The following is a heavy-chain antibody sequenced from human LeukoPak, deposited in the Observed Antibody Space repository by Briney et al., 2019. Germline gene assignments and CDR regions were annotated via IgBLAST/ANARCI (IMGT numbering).Heavy chain of an antibody. D-gene: IGHD2-15*01. CDR2: ISGSGGGT. J-gene: IGHJ4*02. CDR3: ARGAPYCSGANCMYYFDY. CDR1: GFTFSSYW. V-gene: IGHV3-21*01. Sequence: GGSLRLSCAASGFTFSSYWMSWVRQAPGKGLEWVSAISGSGGGTYYADSVKGRFTISRDNAKNSLYLQMNSLRAEDTAVYYCARGAPYCSGANCMYYFDYWGQGTLVTVSS.